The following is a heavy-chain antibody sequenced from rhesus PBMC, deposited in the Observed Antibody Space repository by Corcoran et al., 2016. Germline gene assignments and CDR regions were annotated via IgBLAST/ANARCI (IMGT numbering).Heavy chain of an antibody. Sequence: QMQLQESGPGLVKPSETLSLTCAGSGGSFSSYWWSWIRQPPGTGLEWIGEINAKSGRTNHTPYLERRVTISKDAAKNQLSLRLSSVTAADTAVYYCARYGPDQSGYNRFDVWGPGVLVTVSS. CDR3: ARYGPDQSGYNRFDV. D-gene: IGHD2-33*01. V-gene: IGHV4-80*01. J-gene: IGHJ5-1*01. CDR2: INAKSGRT. CDR1: GGSFSSYW.